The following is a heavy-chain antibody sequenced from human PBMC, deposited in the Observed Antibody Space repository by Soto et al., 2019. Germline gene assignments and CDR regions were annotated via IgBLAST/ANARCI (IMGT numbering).Heavy chain of an antibody. CDR3: ARDRGGTRGSITRCSSGYGLDV. CDR2: INFNTDGT. CDR1: GYSFIGYY. D-gene: IGHD3-10*01. J-gene: IGHJ6*02. V-gene: IGHV1-2*02. Sequence: ASVKVSCKASGYSFIGYYIHWVRQAPGRGLEWLGWINFNTDGTNSTQQFQGRVTMTRDTSISTAYMELSSLRFDDTAIYYCARDRGGTRGSITRCSSGYGLDVWGQGTTVTVSS.